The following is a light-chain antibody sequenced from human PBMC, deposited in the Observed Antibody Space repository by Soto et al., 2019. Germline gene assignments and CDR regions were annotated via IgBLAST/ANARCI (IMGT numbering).Light chain of an antibody. J-gene: IGKJ1*01. CDR2: DSS. Sequence: VVLTQSPATLSLSPGERATLSCRASQAVSTYFAWYQLKPGQAPRLLIYDSSNRSPGVPFRFSGSGSGTDFTLTVSSLEPEDFAVYYCQQRLLWPQSFGQGTKVEI. V-gene: IGKV3-11*01. CDR3: QQRLLWPQS. CDR1: QAVSTY.